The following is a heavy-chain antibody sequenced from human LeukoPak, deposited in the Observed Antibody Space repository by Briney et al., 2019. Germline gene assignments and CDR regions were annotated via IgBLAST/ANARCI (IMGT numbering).Heavy chain of an antibody. V-gene: IGHV3-23*01. J-gene: IGHJ6*02. Sequence: PGGSLRLSCAASGFTFSSYAMSWVRQASGKGLEWVSAISGSGGSTYYADSVKGRFTISRDNSKNTLYLQMNSLRAEDTAVYYCAKAYDFWRGYYYYGMDVWGQGTTVTVSS. CDR1: GFTFSSYA. CDR3: AKAYDFWRGYYYYGMDV. CDR2: ISGSGGST. D-gene: IGHD3-3*01.